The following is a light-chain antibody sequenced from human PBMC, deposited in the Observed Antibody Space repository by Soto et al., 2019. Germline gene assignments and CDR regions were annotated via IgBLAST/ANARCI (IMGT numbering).Light chain of an antibody. Sequence: ELVLTQSPSTLSLSPGERATLACRASQSVDNYLAWYQQKPGQAPRLLLYDVSNRATGTPARFSGSGSGTDLTLSFSSLEPEDFAVYYCQQRSNRPRFTFGPGNKVDIK. CDR2: DVS. CDR3: QQRSNRPRFT. J-gene: IGKJ3*01. CDR1: QSVDNY. V-gene: IGKV3-11*01.